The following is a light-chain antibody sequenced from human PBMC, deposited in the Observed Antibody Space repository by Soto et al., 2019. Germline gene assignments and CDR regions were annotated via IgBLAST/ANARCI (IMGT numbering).Light chain of an antibody. J-gene: IGKJ3*01. CDR3: QQSNNYFT. CDR1: QGLNTN. V-gene: IGKV1-9*01. Sequence: ILLTQSPSSLSASVGDRVTITCRASQGLNTNLAWYQQRPGKAPKLLIYAASTLQKGVPSRFSGNGSGTDFTLPISSLQAEAFATYYFQQSNNYFTFGPGTKVDIK. CDR2: AAS.